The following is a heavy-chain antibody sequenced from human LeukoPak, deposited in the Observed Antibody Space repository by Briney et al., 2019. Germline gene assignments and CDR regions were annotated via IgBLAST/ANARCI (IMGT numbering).Heavy chain of an antibody. V-gene: IGHV4-34*01. Sequence: PSETLSLTCAVYGGSFSGYYWSWIRQPPGKGLEGMGEINHSLTTNYHPSLNSLLTISVHTSKNQFSLKLSSLTAADTAVYYCARRGSSLYGNWFDPWGQGTLVTVSS. CDR3: ARRGSSLYGNWFDP. D-gene: IGHD6-13*01. CDR2: INHSLTT. CDR1: GGSFSGYY. J-gene: IGHJ5*02.